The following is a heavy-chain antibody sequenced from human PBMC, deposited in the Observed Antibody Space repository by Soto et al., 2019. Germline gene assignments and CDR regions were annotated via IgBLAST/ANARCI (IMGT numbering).Heavy chain of an antibody. CDR2: ISANNGNT. CDR1: GYTFTSYG. V-gene: IGHV1-18*01. D-gene: IGHD2-2*01. Sequence: QVQLVQSGAEVKKPGASVKVSCKASGYTFTSYGITWVRQAPGQGLEWMGWISANNGNTNYAQKFQGRVTMTTDTYTRTAYLELGSLSSDDTAVYYCASDGYCSSRRCFDLWGRGTLVTVSS. J-gene: IGHJ2*01. CDR3: ASDGYCSSRRCFDL.